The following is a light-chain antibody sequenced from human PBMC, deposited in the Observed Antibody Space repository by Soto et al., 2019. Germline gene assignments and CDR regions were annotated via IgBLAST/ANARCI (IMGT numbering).Light chain of an antibody. CDR2: GTS. J-gene: IGKJ4*01. V-gene: IGKV3-15*01. CDR1: QSVSSN. CDR3: QQYNNWPLLT. Sequence: EIVMTQSPATLSVSPGERATLSCRASQSVSSNLAWYQQKPGQAPRLLIYGTSTRATGIPARFSGSGSGTEFTLTISSLQSEDFAVHYCQQYNNWPLLTFGGGTKVEIK.